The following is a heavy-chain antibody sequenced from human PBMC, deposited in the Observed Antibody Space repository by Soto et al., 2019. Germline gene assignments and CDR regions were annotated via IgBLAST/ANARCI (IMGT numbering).Heavy chain of an antibody. Sequence: ASVKVSCKASGYTFTSYYMHWVRQAPGQGLEWMGIINPSGGSTSYAQKFQGRVTMTRDTSTSTVYMELSSLRSEDTAVYYCAMGWGNTYCGGDCYSTWGQGTLVTVSS. J-gene: IGHJ5*02. CDR2: INPSGGST. CDR1: GYTFTSYY. CDR3: AMGWGNTYCGGDCYST. V-gene: IGHV1-46*01. D-gene: IGHD2-21*02.